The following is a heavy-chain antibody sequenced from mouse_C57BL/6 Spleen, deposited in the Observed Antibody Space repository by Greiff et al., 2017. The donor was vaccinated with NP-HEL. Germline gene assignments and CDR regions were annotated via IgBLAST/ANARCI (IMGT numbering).Heavy chain of an antibody. D-gene: IGHD2-4*01. Sequence: EVQVVESGGGLVKPGGSLKLSCAASGFTFSDYGMHWVRQAPEKGLEWVAYISSGSSTIYYADTVKGRFTISRDNAKNTLFLQMTSLRSEDTAMYYCASTTNDYAPYAKDYWGQGTSVTVSS. CDR1: GFTFSDYG. CDR3: ASTTNDYAPYAKDY. CDR2: ISSGSSTI. V-gene: IGHV5-17*01. J-gene: IGHJ4*01.